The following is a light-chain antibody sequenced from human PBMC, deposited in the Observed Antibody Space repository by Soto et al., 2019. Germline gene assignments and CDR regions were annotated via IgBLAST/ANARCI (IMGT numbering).Light chain of an antibody. CDR3: QQCRNWPLT. CDR2: DAS. V-gene: IGKV3-15*01. J-gene: IGKJ4*01. CDR1: QNVYNN. Sequence: ELVMTHSPATLSVSPGEGATLSCKASQNVYNNLAWYQQRPGQPPRLLIYDASTRATGISARFSGSGYGTKFTLTISSLQSEDFAVYFCQQCRNWPLTFGGGTKGDIK.